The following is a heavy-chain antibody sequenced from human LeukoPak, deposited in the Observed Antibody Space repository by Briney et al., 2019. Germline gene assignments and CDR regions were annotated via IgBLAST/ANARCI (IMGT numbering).Heavy chain of an antibody. CDR3: GGVVVVAATNTPYNWFDP. CDR1: GGSICSSMYY. J-gene: IGHJ5*02. CDR2: IYYSGNT. Sequence: SETLSLTCSVSGGSICSSMYYCGWIRQPPGEGLEWIGSIYYSGNTYYHPSLKSRVTISVDTSKNQFSLKLSSVTAADTAVYYCGGVVVVAATNTPYNWFDPWGQGTLVTVSS. V-gene: IGHV4-39*01. D-gene: IGHD2-15*01.